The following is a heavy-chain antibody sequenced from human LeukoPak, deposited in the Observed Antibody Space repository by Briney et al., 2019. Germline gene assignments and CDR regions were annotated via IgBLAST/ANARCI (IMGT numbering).Heavy chain of an antibody. Sequence: GASVKVSCKASGGTFSSYAISWVRQAPGQGLEWMGRIIPILGIASYAQKFQGRVTITADKSTSTAYMELSSLRSEDTAVYYCARGRHGYHEDAFDIWGQGTMVTVSS. CDR3: ARGRHGYHEDAFDI. CDR1: GGTFSSYA. V-gene: IGHV1-69*04. CDR2: IIPILGIA. J-gene: IGHJ3*02. D-gene: IGHD5-24*01.